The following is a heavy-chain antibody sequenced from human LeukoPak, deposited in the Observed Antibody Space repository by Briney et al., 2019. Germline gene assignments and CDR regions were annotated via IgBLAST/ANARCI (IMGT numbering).Heavy chain of an antibody. CDR3: ATAVSSPGLDWFDP. J-gene: IGHJ5*02. CDR1: GYTLTELS. CDR2: FDPEDGET. Sequence: ASVKVSXKASGYTLTELSMHWVRQAPGKGLEWMGGFDPEDGETIYAQKFQGRVTMTEDTSTDTAYMELSSLRSEDTAVYYCATAVSSPGLDWFDPWGQGTLVTVSS. D-gene: IGHD6-13*01. V-gene: IGHV1-24*01.